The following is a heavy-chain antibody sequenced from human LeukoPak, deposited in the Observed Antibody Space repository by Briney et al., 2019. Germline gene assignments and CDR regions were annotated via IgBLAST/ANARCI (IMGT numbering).Heavy chain of an antibody. Sequence: ASVKVSCKASGYTFTDCYIHWVRQAPGQGLEWLGWINPNSGDTNYVQKFQGRVTMTRDTSISTAYMELSGLTSDDTAMYYCARGPNYYASSGYHYFDYWGQGTLVTVSS. J-gene: IGHJ4*02. CDR3: ARGPNYYASSGYHYFDY. D-gene: IGHD3-22*01. CDR2: INPNSGDT. CDR1: GYTFTDCY. V-gene: IGHV1-2*02.